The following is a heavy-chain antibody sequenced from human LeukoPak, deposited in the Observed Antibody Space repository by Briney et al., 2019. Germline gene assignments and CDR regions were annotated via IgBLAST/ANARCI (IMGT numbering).Heavy chain of an antibody. J-gene: IGHJ3*02. CDR2: ISAYNGNT. CDR1: GYTFTSYG. Sequence: VASVKVSCKASGYTFTSYGISWVRQAPGQGLEWMGWISAYNGNTNYAQKLQGRVTMTTDTSTSTAYMELRSLRSDDTAVYYCARGEDSTGNILPDAFDIWGQGTMVTVSS. V-gene: IGHV1-18*01. D-gene: IGHD3-9*01. CDR3: ARGEDSTGNILPDAFDI.